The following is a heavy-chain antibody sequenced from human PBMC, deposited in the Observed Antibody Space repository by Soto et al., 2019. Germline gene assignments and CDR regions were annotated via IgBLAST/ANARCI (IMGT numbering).Heavy chain of an antibody. CDR2: IGAYNGNT. CDR1: GYTFTSYG. D-gene: IGHD3-10*01. CDR3: ARDNVLWFGESDY. Sequence: ASVKVSCKASGYTFTSYGISWVRQAPGQGLEWMGWIGAYNGNTNYAQKLQSRVTTTTDTSTSTAYMELRSLRSNDTAVYYCARDNVLWFGESDYWGQGTLVTVSS. V-gene: IGHV1-18*01. J-gene: IGHJ4*02.